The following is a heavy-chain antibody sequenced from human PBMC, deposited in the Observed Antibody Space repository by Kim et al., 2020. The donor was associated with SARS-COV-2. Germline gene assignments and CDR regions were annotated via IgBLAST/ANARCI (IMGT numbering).Heavy chain of an antibody. V-gene: IGHV4-39*07. CDR3: ARDTDSSASYYSYGMDV. D-gene: IGHD3-22*01. J-gene: IGHJ6*01. CDR1: GGSISSSSYY. CDR2: IYYSGST. Sequence: SQTLSLSCTVSGGSISSSSYYWGWIRQPPGKGLEWIGSIYYSGSTYYNPSLKSRVTISVDTSKNQFSLKLSSVTAADTAVYYCARDTDSSASYYSYGMDV.